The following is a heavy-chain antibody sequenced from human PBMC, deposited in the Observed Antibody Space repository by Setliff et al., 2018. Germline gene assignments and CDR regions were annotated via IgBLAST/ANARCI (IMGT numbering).Heavy chain of an antibody. D-gene: IGHD2-2*01. V-gene: IGHV1-69*13. Sequence: ASVKVSCKASGGTFSSYAISWVRQAPGQGLEWMGGIIHIFGTANYAQKFQGRVTITADEPTSTAYMELSSLRSEDTAVYYCARLGYCSSTSCFANYYYYMDVWGKGTTVTVSS. CDR3: ARLGYCSSTSCFANYYYYMDV. CDR1: GGTFSSYA. J-gene: IGHJ6*03. CDR2: IIHIFGTA.